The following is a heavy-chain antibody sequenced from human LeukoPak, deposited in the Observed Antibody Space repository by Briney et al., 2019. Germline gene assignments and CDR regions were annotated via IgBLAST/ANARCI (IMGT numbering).Heavy chain of an antibody. CDR1: GHSISSGYY. Sequence: PSETLSLTCAVSGHSISSGYYWGWIRQPPGKGLEWIGSIYHSGSTYYNPSLKSRVTISVDTSKNQFSLKLSSVTAADTAVYYCAVGSGWGYYYMDVWGKGTTVTVSS. D-gene: IGHD3-10*01. J-gene: IGHJ6*03. V-gene: IGHV4-38-2*01. CDR2: IYHSGST. CDR3: AVGSGWGYYYMDV.